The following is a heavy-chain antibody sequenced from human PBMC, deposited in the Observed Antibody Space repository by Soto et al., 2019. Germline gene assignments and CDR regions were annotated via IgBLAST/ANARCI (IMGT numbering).Heavy chain of an antibody. CDR2: IYYSGST. D-gene: IGHD4-17*01. J-gene: IGHJ5*02. CDR1: GGSISSYY. V-gene: IGHV4-59*01. CDR3: ARGLGVTSNWFGP. Sequence: SETLSLTCTVSGGSISSYYWSWIRQPPGKGLEWIGYIYYSGSTNYNPSLKSRVTISVDTSKNQFSLKLSSVTAADTAVYYCARGLGVTSNWFGPWGQGTLVTVSS.